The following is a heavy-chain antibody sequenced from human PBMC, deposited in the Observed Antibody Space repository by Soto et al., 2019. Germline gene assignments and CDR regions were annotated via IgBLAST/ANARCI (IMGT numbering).Heavy chain of an antibody. CDR3: AREGTIEVAGIEC. CDR2: IYYSGST. CDR1: VGSISSYY. V-gene: IGHV4-59*01. J-gene: IGHJ4*02. Sequence: SETLSLTCTFSVGSISSYYWSCIRHPPGKGLEWIGYIYYSGSTNYNPSLKSRVTISVDTSKNQFSLKLSSVTAADTAVYYCAREGTIEVAGIECWGQGTLVSVSS. D-gene: IGHD6-19*01.